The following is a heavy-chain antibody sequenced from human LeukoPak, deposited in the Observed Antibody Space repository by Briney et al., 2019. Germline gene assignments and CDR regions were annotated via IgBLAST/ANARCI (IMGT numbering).Heavy chain of an antibody. CDR1: GYTFTNYY. Sequence: ASVKVSCKASGYTFTNYYLQWVRQAPGQGLEWMGWINPNSGGTNYAQNFQGRVTMTRDTSISTAYMELSRLRSDDTAVYYCARVNRVRGLPQLNWFDLWGQGTLVTVSS. CDR3: ARVNRVRGLPQLNWFDL. V-gene: IGHV1-2*02. J-gene: IGHJ5*02. CDR2: INPNSGGT. D-gene: IGHD3-10*01.